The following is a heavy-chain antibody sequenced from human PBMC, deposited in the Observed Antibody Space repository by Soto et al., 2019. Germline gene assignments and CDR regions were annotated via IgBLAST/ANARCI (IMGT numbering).Heavy chain of an antibody. V-gene: IGHV3-53*05. Sequence: GGSLRLSCTVSGFSVTNSYINWVRQAPGKGLEWVSILYSSGTTYYADSVRGRFTVSRDDSKNTLFLHMSSLRSEDTAVYYCASPPGGFGDYYYHGMDVWGQGTTVTVSS. CDR1: GFSVTNSY. CDR3: ASPPGGFGDYYYHGMDV. J-gene: IGHJ6*02. CDR2: LYSSGTT. D-gene: IGHD3-10*01.